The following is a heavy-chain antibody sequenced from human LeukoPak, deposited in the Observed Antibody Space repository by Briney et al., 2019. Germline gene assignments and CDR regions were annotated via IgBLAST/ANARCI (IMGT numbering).Heavy chain of an antibody. CDR1: GFTSSSYA. D-gene: IGHD3-22*01. V-gene: IGHV3-23*01. Sequence: PGESLSLSCAPSGFTSSSYAMSWVSQPAGKGMEWDSAISGSGGSTYYADSVKGRFTISRDNSKNTLYLQMNSLRAEDTAVYYCAKGDAYYYDSSGSNLRYWGQGTLVTVSS. CDR3: AKGDAYYYDSSGSNLRY. CDR2: ISGSGGST. J-gene: IGHJ4*02.